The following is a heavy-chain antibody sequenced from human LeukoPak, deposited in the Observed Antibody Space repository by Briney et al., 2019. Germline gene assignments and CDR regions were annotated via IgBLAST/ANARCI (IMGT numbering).Heavy chain of an antibody. Sequence: SVKGRFTISRDNSKNTLYLQMNSLRTEDTAVYYCAKDRASYYGSGSLLIDYWGQGILVTVSS. J-gene: IGHJ4*02. CDR3: AKDRASYYGSGSLLIDY. V-gene: IGHV3-30*02. D-gene: IGHD3-10*01.